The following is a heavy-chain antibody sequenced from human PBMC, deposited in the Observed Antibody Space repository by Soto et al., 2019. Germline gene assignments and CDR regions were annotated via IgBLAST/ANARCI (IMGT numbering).Heavy chain of an antibody. J-gene: IGHJ4*02. CDR1: GFTFSNAW. CDR3: TSTEPYSSSDY. Sequence: GPSLRLSCAASGFTFSNAWMSWVRQSPGKGLEWVGRIKSKTDGGTTDYAAPVKGRFTISRDDSKNTLYLQMNSLKTEDTAVYYWTSTEPYSSSDYCGQGTLVTVSS. V-gene: IGHV3-15*01. CDR2: IKSKTDGGTT. D-gene: IGHD6-13*01.